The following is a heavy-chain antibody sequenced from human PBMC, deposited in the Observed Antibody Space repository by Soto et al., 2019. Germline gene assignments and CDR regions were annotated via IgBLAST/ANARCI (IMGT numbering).Heavy chain of an antibody. V-gene: IGHV3-23*01. CDR2: VRGDFVTT. Sequence: GGSLRLSCATAGFTFSDHAMHWVRQAPGEGLEWVSGVRGDFVTTPYADSVKGRFTISRDNSKNTLSLQMNSLRAEDTAIYYCARGIDYGDYAIDYWGQGTLVTVSS. CDR1: GFTFSDHA. D-gene: IGHD4-17*01. J-gene: IGHJ4*02. CDR3: ARGIDYGDYAIDY.